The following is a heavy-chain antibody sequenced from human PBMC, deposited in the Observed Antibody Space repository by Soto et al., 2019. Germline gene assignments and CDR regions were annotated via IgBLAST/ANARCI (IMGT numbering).Heavy chain of an antibody. CDR3: ARGAGGYYYMDV. CDR1: GFTFSSYW. CDR2: LHIDGSRT. J-gene: IGHJ6*03. D-gene: IGHD3-10*01. Sequence: EVQLVESGGGLVQPGGSLRLSCAASGFTFSSYWMHWVRQAPGKGPVWVSRLHIDGSRTSYADSVKGRFTISRDNAKNTLYLQMHSLRAEDTAVYYCARGAGGYYYMDVWGKGTTVTVSS. V-gene: IGHV3-74*01.